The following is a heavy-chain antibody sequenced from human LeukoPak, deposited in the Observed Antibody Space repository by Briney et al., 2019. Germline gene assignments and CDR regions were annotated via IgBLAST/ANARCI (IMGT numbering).Heavy chain of an antibody. Sequence: ASVKVSCKASGYTFTSYGISWVRQAPGQGLEWMGWISAYNGNTNYAQKLQGRVTMTTDTSTSTAYMELRSLRSDDTAVYYCARVDFADYCYYGMDVWGQGTTVTVSS. CDR3: ARVDFADYCYYGMDV. CDR1: GYTFTSYG. D-gene: IGHD3-3*01. CDR2: ISAYNGNT. V-gene: IGHV1-18*01. J-gene: IGHJ6*02.